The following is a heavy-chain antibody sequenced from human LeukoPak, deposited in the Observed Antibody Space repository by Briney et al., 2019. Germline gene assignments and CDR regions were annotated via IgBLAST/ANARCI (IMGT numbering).Heavy chain of an antibody. V-gene: IGHV6-1*01. CDR2: TYYRSKWYN. Sequence: SQTLSLTCATSGDSVSSDSATWAWIRQSPSRGLEWLGRTYYRSKWYNDYAVSVKSRITINSDTSKNQFSLQLNSVTPEDTAVYYCARGGQFDSWVQGTLVTVSS. J-gene: IGHJ4*02. CDR1: GDSVSSDSAT. CDR3: ARGGQFDS.